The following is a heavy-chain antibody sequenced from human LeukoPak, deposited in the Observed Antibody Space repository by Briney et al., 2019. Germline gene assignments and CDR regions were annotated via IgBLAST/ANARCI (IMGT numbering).Heavy chain of an antibody. J-gene: IGHJ4*02. CDR3: ARLGYSVSWTDC. Sequence: SETLSLTCTVSGGSISSTSHYWGWIRQPPGKGLEWIGGIYYSGSTYYNPSLKSRVTISVDTSKNQFSLRLSSVTAADMAVYFWARLGYSVSWTDCWGQGTLVTVSS. V-gene: IGHV4-39*01. D-gene: IGHD6-13*01. CDR1: GGSISSTSHY. CDR2: IYYSGST.